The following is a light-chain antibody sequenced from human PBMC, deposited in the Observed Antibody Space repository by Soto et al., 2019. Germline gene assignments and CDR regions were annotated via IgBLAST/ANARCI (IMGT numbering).Light chain of an antibody. Sequence: DIQMTQSPSSVSASVGDRVTITCRASQGINSRLVWYQQKSGTAPKLLIYAASSLQSGVPSRFSGSGSGTHFTLTISSLQPEDFATYYCQQANNFPYTFGQGTKLEIK. CDR3: QQANNFPYT. J-gene: IGKJ2*01. V-gene: IGKV1-12*01. CDR2: AAS. CDR1: QGINSR.